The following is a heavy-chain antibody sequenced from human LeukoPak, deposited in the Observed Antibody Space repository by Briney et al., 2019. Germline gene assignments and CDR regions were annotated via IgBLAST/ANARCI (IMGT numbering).Heavy chain of an antibody. CDR3: AKDPDFYY. Sequence: GKSLRLSGATSGFTFNAYGMHWVRQAPAKGLEWVAFISYDGSNIYYGDSVKGRFTISRNNSKNTLYLQMNDLRTEDTAVYYCAKDPDFYYWGQGTLVTVSS. V-gene: IGHV3-30*18. CDR1: GFTFNAYG. J-gene: IGHJ4*02. CDR2: ISYDGSNI.